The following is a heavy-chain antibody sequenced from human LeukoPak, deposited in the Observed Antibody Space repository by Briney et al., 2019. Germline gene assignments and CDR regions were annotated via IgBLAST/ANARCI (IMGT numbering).Heavy chain of an antibody. CDR2: IYPGDSDT. CDR1: GYSFTSYW. CDR3: ARRRYYGSGSYTIDAFDI. V-gene: IGHV5-51*01. J-gene: IGHJ3*02. Sequence: GESLKISCKGSGYSFTSYWIGWVRQMPGKGLEWMGIIYPGDSDTRYSPSFQGQVTISADKSISTAYLQWSSLKASDTAMYYCARRRYYGSGSYTIDAFDIWGQGTVVTVSS. D-gene: IGHD3-10*01.